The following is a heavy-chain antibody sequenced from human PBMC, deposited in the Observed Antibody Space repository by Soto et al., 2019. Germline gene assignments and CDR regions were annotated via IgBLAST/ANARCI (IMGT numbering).Heavy chain of an antibody. J-gene: IGHJ6*03. CDR3: ASPLDVRGVTTDYYYYMDV. V-gene: IGHV4-59*04. Sequence: PSETLSLTCTVSGGSISSYYWSWIRQPPGKGLEWIGYIYYSGSTYYNPSLKSRVTISVDTSKNQFSLKLSSVTAADTAVYYCASPLDVRGVTTDYYYYMDVWGKGTTVTVSS. CDR1: GGSISSYY. D-gene: IGHD4-17*01. CDR2: IYYSGST.